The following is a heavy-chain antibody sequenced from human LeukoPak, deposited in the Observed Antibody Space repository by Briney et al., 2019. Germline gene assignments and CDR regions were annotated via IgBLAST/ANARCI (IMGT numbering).Heavy chain of an antibody. Sequence: GGSLRLSCAASGFTFSSYWMSWVRQAPGKGLEWVANIKQDGSEKYYVDSVKGRFTIPRDNAKNSLYLQMNSLRAEDTAVYYCARHRSTRYYYGMDVWGQGTTVTVSS. CDR3: ARHRSTRYYYGMDV. D-gene: IGHD2-2*01. J-gene: IGHJ6*02. V-gene: IGHV3-7*01. CDR2: IKQDGSEK. CDR1: GFTFSSYW.